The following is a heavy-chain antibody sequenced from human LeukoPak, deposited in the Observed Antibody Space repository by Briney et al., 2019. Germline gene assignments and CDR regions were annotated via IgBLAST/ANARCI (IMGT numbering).Heavy chain of an antibody. D-gene: IGHD4-23*01. CDR3: ARLITYGGRGY. CDR2: ITSGGSDI. V-gene: IGHV3-21*05. Sequence: NPGGSLRLSCGASGFGFSAAAMHWVRQAPGKGLEWVSYITSGGSDIAYADSVKGRFTISRDNANNTLFLQMSSLRVEDTAVYYCARLITYGGRGYWGQGTLVTVSS. CDR1: GFGFSAAA. J-gene: IGHJ4*02.